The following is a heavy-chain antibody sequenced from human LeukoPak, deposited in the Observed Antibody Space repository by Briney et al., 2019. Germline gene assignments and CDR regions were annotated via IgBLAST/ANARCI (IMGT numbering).Heavy chain of an antibody. CDR2: INPSGGST. CDR1: GYTFTSYY. Sequence: ASVKVSCKASGYTFTSYYMHWVRQAPGQGLEWMGIINPSGGSTSYAQKFQGRVTMTRDTSTSTVYMELSSLRSEGTAVYYCARDNGNYYDSSGYQGGLDYWGQGTLVTVSS. J-gene: IGHJ4*02. D-gene: IGHD3-22*01. CDR3: ARDNGNYYDSSGYQGGLDY. V-gene: IGHV1-46*01.